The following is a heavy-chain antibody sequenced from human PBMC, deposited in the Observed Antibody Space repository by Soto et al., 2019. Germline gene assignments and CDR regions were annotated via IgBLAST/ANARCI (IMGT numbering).Heavy chain of an antibody. D-gene: IGHD3-10*01. CDR1: GYSISSGYY. CDR3: AREDQGDYYGSGSYPSFDY. J-gene: IGHJ4*02. Sequence: PSETLSLTCAVSGYSISSGYYWGWIRQLPGKGLEWIGSIYHSGSTYYNPSLKSRVTISVDTSKNQFPLKLSSVTAADTAVYYCAREDQGDYYGSGSYPSFDYWGQGTLVTVSS. V-gene: IGHV4-38-2*02. CDR2: IYHSGST.